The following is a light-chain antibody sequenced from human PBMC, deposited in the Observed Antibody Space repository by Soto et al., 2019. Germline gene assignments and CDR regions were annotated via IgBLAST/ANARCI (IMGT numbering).Light chain of an antibody. J-gene: IGKJ5*01. Sequence: EIVLTQSPATLSLSPGERATRSCRASQSVSSYLAWYQQKPGKAPRLLIYDASNSATGIPARFSGSGYGTDFTLTISSLEPEDFADYYCQQRSNWPITFAQGTRREIK. CDR2: DAS. CDR3: QQRSNWPIT. V-gene: IGKV3-11*01. CDR1: QSVSSY.